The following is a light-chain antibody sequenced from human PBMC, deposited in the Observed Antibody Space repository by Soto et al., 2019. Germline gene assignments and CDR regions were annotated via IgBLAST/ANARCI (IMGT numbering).Light chain of an antibody. V-gene: IGKV3D-15*01. CDR3: QQYNKWPAEIT. CDR1: QSVRTK. CDR2: GAS. Sequence: ETVMTQSPATLSVSPGERATLSCRDSQSVRTKLAWYQQKPGQAPRLLIYGASSRATGIPARFSGSGSGTEFTLTISSLQSEDSGVYYCQQYNKWPAEITFGQGTRLEI. J-gene: IGKJ5*01.